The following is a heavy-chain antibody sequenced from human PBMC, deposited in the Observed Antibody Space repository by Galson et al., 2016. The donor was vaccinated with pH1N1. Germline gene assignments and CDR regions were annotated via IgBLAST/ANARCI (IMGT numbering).Heavy chain of an antibody. D-gene: IGHD1-1*01. CDR1: GFLFSSFG. CDR3: TRIHWIDNFF. CDR2: ISSSRSVI. J-gene: IGHJ4*02. Sequence: SLRLSCAASGFLFSSFGMNWVRQAPGKGLEWIAYISSSRSVIKYADSVRGRFTVSRDHVKNSLDLQMNSLRVDDTAVYYCTRIHWIDNFFWGQGTLVTVPS. V-gene: IGHV3-48*01.